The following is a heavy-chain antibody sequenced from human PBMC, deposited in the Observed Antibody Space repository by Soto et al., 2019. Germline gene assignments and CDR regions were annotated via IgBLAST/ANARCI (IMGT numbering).Heavy chain of an antibody. CDR1: GFTFSSYG. Sequence: GGSLRLSCAASGFTFSSYGMHWVRQAPGKGLEWVAVIWYDGSNKYYADSVKGRFTISRDNSKNTLYLQMNSLRAEDTAVYYCARDTGSNYFDYWGPGTLVTVSS. D-gene: IGHD3-10*01. J-gene: IGHJ4*02. CDR2: IWYDGSNK. V-gene: IGHV3-33*01. CDR3: ARDTGSNYFDY.